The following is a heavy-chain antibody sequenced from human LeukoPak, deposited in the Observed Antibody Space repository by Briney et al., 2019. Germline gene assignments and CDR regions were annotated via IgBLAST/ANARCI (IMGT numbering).Heavy chain of an antibody. Sequence: PGGSLRLSCAASGFTFSSYGMHWVRQAPGKGLEWVAFIRYDGSNKYYADSVKGRFTIPRDNSKNTLYLQMNSLRAEDTAVYYCAKGSYYYGSGSSFYMDVWGKGTTVTVSS. CDR3: AKGSYYYGSGSSFYMDV. CDR2: IRYDGSNK. J-gene: IGHJ6*03. D-gene: IGHD3-10*01. CDR1: GFTFSSYG. V-gene: IGHV3-30*02.